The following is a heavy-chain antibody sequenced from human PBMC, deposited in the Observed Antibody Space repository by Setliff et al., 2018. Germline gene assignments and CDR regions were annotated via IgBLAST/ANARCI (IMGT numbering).Heavy chain of an antibody. J-gene: IGHJ6*02. D-gene: IGHD5-12*01. V-gene: IGHV1-3*01. CDR1: GYTFTGYA. CDR3: ARDPASSGYDTYYYYYYGMDV. CDR2: INAGNGNT. Sequence: ASVKVSCKASGYTFTGYAMHWVRQAPGQRLEWMGWINAGNGNTKYSQKFQGRVTITRDTSASTAYMELSSLRSEDTAVYYCARDPASSGYDTYYYYYYGMDVWGQGTTVTVSS.